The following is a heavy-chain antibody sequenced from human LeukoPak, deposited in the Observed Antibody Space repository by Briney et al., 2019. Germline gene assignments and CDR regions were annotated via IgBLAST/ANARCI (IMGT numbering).Heavy chain of an antibody. CDR1: GYTFTSYG. Sequence: ASVKVSCKASGYTFTSYGISWVRQAPGQGLEWMGRIIPILGIANYGQKFQGRVTITADKSTSTAYMELSSLRSEDTAVYYCARGVYDSSSLDVWGQGTTVTVSS. D-gene: IGHD3-22*01. J-gene: IGHJ6*02. V-gene: IGHV1-69*04. CDR2: IIPILGIA. CDR3: ARGVYDSSSLDV.